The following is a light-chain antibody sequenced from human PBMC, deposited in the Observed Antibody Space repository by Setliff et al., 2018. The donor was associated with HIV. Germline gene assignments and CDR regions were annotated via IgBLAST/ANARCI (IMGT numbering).Light chain of an antibody. CDR3: QVWDSRSDHEV. Sequence: SYELTQPPSVSAAPGKTATITCGGNNIGTKRVHWYQQKPGQAPVLVVYDDSDRPSGIRERFSGSNSGNTATLTITRVEAGDEADYYCQVWDSRSDHEVFGTGTKVTVL. CDR2: DDS. CDR1: NIGTKR. J-gene: IGLJ1*01. V-gene: IGLV3-21*01.